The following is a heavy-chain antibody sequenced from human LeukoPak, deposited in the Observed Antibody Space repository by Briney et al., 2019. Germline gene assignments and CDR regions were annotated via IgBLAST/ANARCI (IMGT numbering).Heavy chain of an antibody. V-gene: IGHV3-9*01. J-gene: IGHJ4*02. CDR2: ISWNSGSI. CDR1: GFTFDDYA. Sequence: QAGGSLRLSCAASGFTFDDYAMHWVRQAPGNGLEWVSGISWNSGSIGYADSVKGRFTISRDNAKNSLYLQMNSLRAEDTALYYCAKAGGNSAFDYWGQGTLVTVSS. D-gene: IGHD4-23*01. CDR3: AKAGGNSAFDY.